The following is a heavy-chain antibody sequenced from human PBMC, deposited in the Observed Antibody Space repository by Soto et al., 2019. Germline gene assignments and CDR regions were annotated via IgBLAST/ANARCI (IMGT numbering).Heavy chain of an antibody. CDR2: ISVKNGDT. CDR3: ARLSTLSAPRYRFYYYMDI. D-gene: IGHD1-1*01. J-gene: IGHJ6*03. V-gene: IGHV1-18*01. CDR1: GYTFSNYG. Sequence: QVQLAQSGPELKKPGASLEVSCRASGYTFSNYGISWVRQVPGQGLEWMAWISVKNGDTNFAQKFQGRLSVSTDTSTNTAYFNLRSLRSDGTAVYYCARLSTLSAPRYRFYYYMDIWGKGTTVTVSS.